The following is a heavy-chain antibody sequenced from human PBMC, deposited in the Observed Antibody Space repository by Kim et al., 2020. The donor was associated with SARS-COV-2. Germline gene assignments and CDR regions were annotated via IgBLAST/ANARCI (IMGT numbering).Heavy chain of an antibody. Sequence: AQKLQGRVTMTTDTSTSTAYMELRSLRSDDTAVYYCARGVVGGSGSYYDYWGQGTLVTVSS. V-gene: IGHV1-18*01. J-gene: IGHJ4*02. D-gene: IGHD3-10*01. CDR3: ARGVVGGSGSYYDY.